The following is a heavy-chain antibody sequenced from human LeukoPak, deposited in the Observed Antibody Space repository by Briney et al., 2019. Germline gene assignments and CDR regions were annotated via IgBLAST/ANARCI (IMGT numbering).Heavy chain of an antibody. D-gene: IGHD5-12*01. CDR3: ARDGAGVDPNDY. J-gene: IGHJ4*02. V-gene: IGHV1-2*02. CDR1: GYTFTGYY. Sequence: ASVKVSCRASGYTFTGYYMHWVRQAPGQGLEWMGWINPNYGGTNFAQKFQGRVTMTRDTSISTAYMELRRLRSDDTAVYYCARDGAGVDPNDYWGQGTLVTVSS. CDR2: INPNYGGT.